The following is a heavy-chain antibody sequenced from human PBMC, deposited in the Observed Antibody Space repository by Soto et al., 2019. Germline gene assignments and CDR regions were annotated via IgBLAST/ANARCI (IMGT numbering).Heavy chain of an antibody. D-gene: IGHD6-19*01. Sequence: GSLRLSCAASGFTFTSYAMSWVRQAPGKGLECVSAISGTGGNIFYADSVKGRFSISRDNSKNTLSLQMNSLRAEDTAIYYCAKVRFSSGWYGPFSWGQGTLVTVSS. CDR3: AKVRFSSGWYGPFS. V-gene: IGHV3-23*01. CDR1: GFTFTSYA. CDR2: ISGTGGNI. J-gene: IGHJ5*02.